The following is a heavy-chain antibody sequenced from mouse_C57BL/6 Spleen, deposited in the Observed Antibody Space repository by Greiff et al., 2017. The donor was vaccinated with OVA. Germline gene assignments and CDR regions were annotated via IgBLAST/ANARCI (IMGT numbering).Heavy chain of an antibody. CDR1: GFTFSSYA. D-gene: IGHD1-1*01. J-gene: IGHJ3*01. CDR2: ISSGGDYI. Sequence: EVQRVESGEGLVKPGGSLKLSCAASGFTFSSYAMSWVRQTPEKRLEWVAYISSGGDYIYYADTVKGRFTISRDNARNTLYLQMSSLKSEDTAMYYCTRVDYGSSLAYWGQGTLVTVSA. V-gene: IGHV5-9-1*02. CDR3: TRVDYGSSLAY.